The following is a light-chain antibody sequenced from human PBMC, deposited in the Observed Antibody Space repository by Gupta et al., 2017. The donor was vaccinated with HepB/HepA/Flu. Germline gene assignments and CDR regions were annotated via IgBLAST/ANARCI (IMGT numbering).Light chain of an antibody. J-gene: IGKJ1*01. CDR1: QSISSW. Sequence: DLQITQSPSTLSASVGDRVTITCRASQSISSWLAWYQQKPRKAPKLLIYKASSLESGVPSRFSGSGSGTEFTLTISSLQPDDFATYYCQQYNSYLWTFGQGTKVEIK. CDR2: KAS. CDR3: QQYNSYLWT. V-gene: IGKV1-5*03.